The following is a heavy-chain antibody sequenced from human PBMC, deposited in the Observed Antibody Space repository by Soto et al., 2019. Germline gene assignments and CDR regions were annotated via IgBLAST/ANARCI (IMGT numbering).Heavy chain of an antibody. CDR2: IYYSGST. CDR3: ARGRRVTTGLTNSLDP. D-gene: IGHD1-1*01. V-gene: IGHV4-30-4*01. Sequence: SETLSLTCTVSGGSISSSDYYWSWIRQPPGTGLEWIGYIYYSGSTFYNPSLKSRVTISVDTSKNQFSLKLTSVTAADTAVYYCARGRRVTTGLTNSLDPWGKGTLVTVSS. CDR1: GGSISSSDYY. J-gene: IGHJ5*02.